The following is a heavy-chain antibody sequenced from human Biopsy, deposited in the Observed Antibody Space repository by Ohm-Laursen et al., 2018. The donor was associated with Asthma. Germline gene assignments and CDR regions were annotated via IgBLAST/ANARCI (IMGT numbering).Heavy chain of an antibody. V-gene: IGHV3-7*01. CDR3: ARTFHFWSPYHAEHYQL. D-gene: IGHD3-3*01. CDR2: IKHDGSEK. Sequence: SLRLSCAASGFSFSEFVMHWVRQVPGQGLEWVANIKHDGSEKNHVDSLKGRFTISRDNAKNLLFLQMSSLRAEDTAVYYCARTFHFWSPYHAEHYQLWGQGTLVTVSS. CDR1: GFSFSEFV. J-gene: IGHJ1*01.